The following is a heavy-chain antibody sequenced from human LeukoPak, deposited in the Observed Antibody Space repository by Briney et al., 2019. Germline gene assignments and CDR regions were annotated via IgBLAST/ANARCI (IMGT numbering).Heavy chain of an antibody. J-gene: IGHJ4*02. CDR1: GFTFSSYS. D-gene: IGHD5-12*01. Sequence: PRGSLRLSCAASGFTFSSYSMHWVRQAPGKGLEWVAVISYDGGNKYYADSVKGRFTISRDNSKNTLYLQLNSLRAEDTAVYYCARDWVEATIGARLNYWGQGTLVTVSS. V-gene: IGHV3-30-3*01. CDR2: ISYDGGNK. CDR3: ARDWVEATIGARLNY.